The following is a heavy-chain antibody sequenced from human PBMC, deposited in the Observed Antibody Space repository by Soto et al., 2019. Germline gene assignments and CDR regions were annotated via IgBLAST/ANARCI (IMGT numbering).Heavy chain of an antibody. Sequence: GGSLRLSCAASGFTFSSYDMSWVRQAPGKGLEWVSAISASGVGTFYAESVKGRFTISRDNAKNLLYLQMNSLRAEDTAVYYCARGGPHFSSWYRGAYWGQGTLVTVSS. D-gene: IGHD6-13*01. J-gene: IGHJ4*02. V-gene: IGHV3-23*01. CDR2: ISASGVGT. CDR1: GFTFSSYD. CDR3: ARGGPHFSSWYRGAY.